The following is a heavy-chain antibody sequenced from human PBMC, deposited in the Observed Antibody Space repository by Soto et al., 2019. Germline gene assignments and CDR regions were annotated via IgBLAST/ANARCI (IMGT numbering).Heavy chain of an antibody. J-gene: IGHJ6*02. Sequence: EVQLVESGGGLVQPGGSLRLSCAASGFTFSSYWMSWVRQAPGQGLAWVAKIKQDGTEKYYGDSVKGRFTISRDNARNSLYLEKNRLRAEDTAGYYCAGGSSSWFLDYAMDVWGQGTTVTVSS. V-gene: IGHV3-7*04. CDR3: AGGSSSWFLDYAMDV. D-gene: IGHD6-13*01. CDR1: GFTFSSYW. CDR2: IKQDGTEK.